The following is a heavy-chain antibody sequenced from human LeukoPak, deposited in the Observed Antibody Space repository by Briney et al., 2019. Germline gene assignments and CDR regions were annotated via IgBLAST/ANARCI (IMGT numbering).Heavy chain of an antibody. V-gene: IGHV1-18*01. Sequence: ASVKVSCKASGYTFTSYGISWVRQAPGQGLEWMRWFSAYNGNTNYAQKLQGRVTMTTDTSTSTAYMELRSLRSDDTAVYYCARVYNYGDYYLLFDYWGQGTLVTVSS. J-gene: IGHJ4*02. CDR2: FSAYNGNT. CDR3: ARVYNYGDYYLLFDY. CDR1: GYTFTSYG. D-gene: IGHD4-17*01.